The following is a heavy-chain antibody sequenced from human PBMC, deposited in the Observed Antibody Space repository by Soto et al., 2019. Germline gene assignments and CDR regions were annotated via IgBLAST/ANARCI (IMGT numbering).Heavy chain of an antibody. D-gene: IGHD6-25*01. CDR1: GFTFSSYA. V-gene: IGHV3-23*01. CDR2: ISGSGGST. CDR3: AKDRRLPNVRYYFDY. J-gene: IGHJ4*02. Sequence: PGGSLRLSCAASGFTFSSYAMSWVRQAPGKGLEWVSAISGSGGSTYYADSVKGRFTISRDNSKNTLYLQMNSLRAEDTAVYYCAKDRRLPNVRYYFDYWGQGTLVTVSS.